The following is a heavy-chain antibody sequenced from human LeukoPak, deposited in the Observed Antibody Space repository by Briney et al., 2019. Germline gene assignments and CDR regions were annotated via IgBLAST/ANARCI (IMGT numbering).Heavy chain of an antibody. CDR3: AKDGGGWYVDY. CDR2: IRFDESNK. Sequence: GGSLRLSCAASGFTFSSYGMHWVRQAPGKGLEWVAFIRFDESNKYYADSVKGRFTISRDDSKNTLFLQMNSLRAEDTAVYYCAKDGGGWYVDYWGQGTLVTVSS. J-gene: IGHJ4*02. V-gene: IGHV3-30*02. D-gene: IGHD6-19*01. CDR1: GFTFSSYG.